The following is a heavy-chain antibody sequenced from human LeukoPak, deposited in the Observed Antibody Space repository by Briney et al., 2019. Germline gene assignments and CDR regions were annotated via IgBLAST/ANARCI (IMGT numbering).Heavy chain of an antibody. CDR2: INPNSGGT. CDR1: GYTFSSYG. CDR3: ARGSIAARLVDY. J-gene: IGHJ4*02. V-gene: IGHV1-2*06. D-gene: IGHD6-6*01. Sequence: GASVKVSCKASGYTFSSYGISWVRQAPGQGLEWMGRINPNSGGTNYAQKFQGRVTMTRDTSISTAYMELSRLRSDDTAVYYCARGSIAARLVDYWGQGTLVTVSS.